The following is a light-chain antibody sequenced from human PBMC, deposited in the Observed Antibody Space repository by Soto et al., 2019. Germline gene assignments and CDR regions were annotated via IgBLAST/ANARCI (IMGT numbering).Light chain of an antibody. CDR2: DAS. Sequence: MLMTQSPATLSVSPGERATLSCSASQSVSNNLAWYQQKPGQAPRLLIYDASTRATGIPARFSGSGSGRAFTLTISGLQSEDFAVYYCQQYNNWPPWTFGQGTKVEIK. CDR3: QQYNNWPPWT. CDR1: QSVSNN. V-gene: IGKV3-15*01. J-gene: IGKJ1*01.